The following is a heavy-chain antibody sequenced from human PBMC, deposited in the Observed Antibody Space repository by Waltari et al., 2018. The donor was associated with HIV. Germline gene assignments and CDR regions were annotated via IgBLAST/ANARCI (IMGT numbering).Heavy chain of an antibody. Sequence: QVQLVQSGAQVTKPGASVKVSCKASGYPFTTYGITWVRQAPGQGLEWLGWIGTYNGNADFAPKTQVRIHLTIDTSTSTAYMELTSLRSDDTAVYYCARSHCAVTSCGSIDYWGQGTLVTVSS. D-gene: IGHD4-17*01. CDR1: GYPFTTYG. CDR2: IGTYNGNA. J-gene: IGHJ4*02. CDR3: ARSHCAVTSCGSIDY. V-gene: IGHV1-18*01.